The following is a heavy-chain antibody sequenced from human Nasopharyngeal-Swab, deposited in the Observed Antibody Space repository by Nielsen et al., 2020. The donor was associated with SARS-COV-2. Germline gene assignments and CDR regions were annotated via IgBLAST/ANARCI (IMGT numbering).Heavy chain of an antibody. D-gene: IGHD3-9*01. CDR2: INHSGIT. J-gene: IGHJ4*02. V-gene: IGHV4-34*01. Sequence: SDTLSLTCAVYAGSFSGYYWSWIRQPPGKGLEWIGEINHSGITNYNPSLKSRVTISVDTSKNQFSLKLSSVTAADTAVYYCARGFLFYDILTGYHPNPYFDYWGQGTLVTVSS. CDR1: AGSFSGYY. CDR3: ARGFLFYDILTGYHPNPYFDY.